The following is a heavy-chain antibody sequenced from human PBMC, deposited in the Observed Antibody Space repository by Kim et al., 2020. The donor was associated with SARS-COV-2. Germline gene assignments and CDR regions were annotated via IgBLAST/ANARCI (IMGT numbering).Heavy chain of an antibody. CDR1: GFTFSSYD. J-gene: IGHJ6*02. V-gene: IGHV3-13*04. CDR3: ARGDILTGYYSNYYYYGMDV. CDR2: IGTAGDT. D-gene: IGHD3-9*01. Sequence: GGSLRLSCAASGFTFSSYDMHWVRQATGKGLEWVSAIGTAGDTYYPGSVKGRFTISRENAKNSLYLQMNSLIAGDTAVYYCARGDILTGYYSNYYYYGMDVWGQGTTVTVSS.